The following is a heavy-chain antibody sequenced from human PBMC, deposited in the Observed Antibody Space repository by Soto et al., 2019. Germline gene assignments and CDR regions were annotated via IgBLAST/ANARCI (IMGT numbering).Heavy chain of an antibody. CDR1: GYTFTGYY. Sequence: ASVKVSCKASGYTFTGYYMHWVRQALGQGLEWMGWINPNSGGTNYAQKFQGRVTMTRDTSISTAYMELSRLRSDDTAVYYCASIGGYCSSTSCSKREDYYYYGMDVWGQGTTVTVSS. D-gene: IGHD2-2*01. CDR2: INPNSGGT. J-gene: IGHJ6*02. V-gene: IGHV1-2*02. CDR3: ASIGGYCSSTSCSKREDYYYYGMDV.